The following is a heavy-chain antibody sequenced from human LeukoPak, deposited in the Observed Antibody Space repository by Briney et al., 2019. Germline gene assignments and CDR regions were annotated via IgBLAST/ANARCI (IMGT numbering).Heavy chain of an antibody. V-gene: IGHV3-43D*03. J-gene: IGHJ4*02. Sequence: PGGSLRLSCAASGFTFDDYAMHWVRQAPGKGLEWVSLISWDGGSTYYADSVKGRFTISRDNSKNSLYLQMNSLRAEDTALYYCARVHSGYYYDSSGYDYWGQGTLVTVSS. CDR3: ARVHSGYYYDSSGYDY. CDR1: GFTFDDYA. CDR2: ISWDGGST. D-gene: IGHD3-22*01.